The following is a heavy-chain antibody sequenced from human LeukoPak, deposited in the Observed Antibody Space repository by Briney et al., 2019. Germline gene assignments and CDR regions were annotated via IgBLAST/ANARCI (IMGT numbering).Heavy chain of an antibody. V-gene: IGHV3-66*01. D-gene: IGHD6-19*01. CDR2: IYSGGST. CDR3: ARGGFDSSIEPYYYYYMDV. Sequence: PGGSLRLSCAASGFTVSSNYMSWVRQAPGKGLEWVSVIYSGGSTYYADSVKGRFTISRDNSKNTLYLQMNSLRAEDTAVYYCARGGFDSSIEPYYYYYMDVWGKGTTVTISS. J-gene: IGHJ6*03. CDR1: GFTVSSNY.